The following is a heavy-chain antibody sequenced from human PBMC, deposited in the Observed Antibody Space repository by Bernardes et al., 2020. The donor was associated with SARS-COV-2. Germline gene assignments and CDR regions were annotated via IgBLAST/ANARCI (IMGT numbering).Heavy chain of an antibody. D-gene: IGHD3-3*01. Sequence: GGSLRLSCAASGFTFGSYAMTWVRQAPGKGLEWVSGISASGGTTYYGDSMKGRFTISRDNSKNTMSLQMNSLRADDTAVYYCAKDRRGAAGTIFGMAKKHYYSYNGMDVWGRGTTVTVSS. CDR1: GFTFGSYA. CDR2: ISASGGTT. J-gene: IGHJ6*02. V-gene: IGHV3-23*01. CDR3: AKDRRGAAGTIFGMAKKHYYSYNGMDV.